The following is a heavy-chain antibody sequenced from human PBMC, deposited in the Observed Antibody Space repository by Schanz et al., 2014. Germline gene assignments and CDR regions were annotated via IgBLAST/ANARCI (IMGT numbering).Heavy chain of an antibody. CDR3: ARSTYYDILTGQTHTRVDVRYFDL. CDR2: ISGRGDST. Sequence: VQLVESGGGVAQPGGSLRLSCAASGFSFSGYGMHWVRQAPGKGLEWVSLISGRGDSTHYADSVKGRFTISRDNSRKTLSLQMNSLRAEDTAVYYCARSTYYDILTGQTHTRVDVRYFDLWGRGTLVTVSS. V-gene: IGHV3-23*04. CDR1: GFSFSGYG. J-gene: IGHJ2*01. D-gene: IGHD3-9*01.